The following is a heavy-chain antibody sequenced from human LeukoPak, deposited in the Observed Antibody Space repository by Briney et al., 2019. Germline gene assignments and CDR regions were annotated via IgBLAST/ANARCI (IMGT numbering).Heavy chain of an antibody. V-gene: IGHV3-23*01. D-gene: IGHD6-19*01. CDR3: AKDEALISVAGLDS. CDR1: EFTFSSYA. CDR2: ISGSGGST. Sequence: PGGSLRLSCAASEFTFSSYAMSWVRQAPGKGLEWVSGISGSGGSTFYADSVKGRLTISRDNSMHTLYVEMNSLRAEDTAVYYCAKDEALISVAGLDSWGQGTLVTVSS. J-gene: IGHJ4*02.